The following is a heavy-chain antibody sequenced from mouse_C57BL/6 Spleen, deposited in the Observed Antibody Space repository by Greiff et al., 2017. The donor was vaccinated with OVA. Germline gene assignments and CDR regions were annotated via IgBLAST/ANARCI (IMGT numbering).Heavy chain of an antibody. V-gene: IGHV1-53*01. CDR3: ARWVRPLEGWYFDV. CDR1: GYTFTSYW. J-gene: IGHJ1*03. D-gene: IGHD1-2*01. CDR2: INPSNGGT. Sequence: VQLQQSGTELVKPGASVKLSCKASGYTFTSYWMHWVKQRPGQGLEWIGNINPSNGGTNYNEKFKSKATLTVDKSSSTAYMQLSSLTSEDSAVYYCARWVRPLEGWYFDVWGTGTTVTVSS.